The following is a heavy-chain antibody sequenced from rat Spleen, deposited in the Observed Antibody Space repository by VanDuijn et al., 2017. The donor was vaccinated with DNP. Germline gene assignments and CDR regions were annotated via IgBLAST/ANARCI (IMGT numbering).Heavy chain of an antibody. V-gene: IGHV5-20*01. J-gene: IGHJ2*01. D-gene: IGHD1-7*01. Sequence: EVQLVESGGGLVRPGRSLKLSCAASGFAFSDYYMAWVRQAPARGLEWVASISHNGGYTYYRDSVKGRFTISRDHAKPSLYLQMDSLRSEDTATYYCVRWVRALDYWGQGVMVTVSS. CDR3: VRWVRALDY. CDR2: ISHNGGYT. CDR1: GFAFSDYY.